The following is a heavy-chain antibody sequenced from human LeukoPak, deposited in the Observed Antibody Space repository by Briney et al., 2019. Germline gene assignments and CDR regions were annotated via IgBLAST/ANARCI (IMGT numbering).Heavy chain of an antibody. CDR2: INHSGST. V-gene: IGHV4-34*01. Sequence: SETLSLTCAVYGGSFSGYYWSWIRQPPGKGLEWIGEINHSGSTNYNPSLKSRVTILLDTSKNQCSLKLTSVSAADTAVYYCARLKLGAYFDLWGRGTLVTVSS. D-gene: IGHD3-16*01. CDR1: GGSFSGYY. CDR3: ARLKLGAYFDL. J-gene: IGHJ2*01.